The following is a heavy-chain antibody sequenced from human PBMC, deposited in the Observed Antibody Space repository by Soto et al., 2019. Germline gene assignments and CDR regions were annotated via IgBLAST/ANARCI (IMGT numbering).Heavy chain of an antibody. Sequence: GESLKISCAASGFTFSSYSMNWVEQATGKGLEWVSSISSSSSYIYYADSVKGRFTISRDNAKNSLYLQMNSLRAEDTAVYYCAREFREAGLFYYWGQGTLVTVSS. D-gene: IGHD3-10*01. CDR2: ISSSSSYI. CDR1: GFTFSSYS. V-gene: IGHV3-21*01. CDR3: AREFREAGLFYY. J-gene: IGHJ4*02.